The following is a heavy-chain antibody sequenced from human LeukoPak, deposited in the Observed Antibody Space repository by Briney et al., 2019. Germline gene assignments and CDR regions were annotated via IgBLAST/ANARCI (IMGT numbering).Heavy chain of an antibody. D-gene: IGHD3-22*01. J-gene: IGHJ4*02. V-gene: IGHV3-48*04. CDR3: ARDIYYDSSGYYGSVY. CDR1: GFTFSTYW. CDR2: ISSSSSTI. Sequence: GGSLRLSCAASGFTFSTYWRSWVRQAPGKGLEWVSYISSSSSTIYYADSVKGRFTISRDNAKNSLYLQMNSLRAEDTAVYYCARDIYYDSSGYYGSVYWGQGTLVTVSS.